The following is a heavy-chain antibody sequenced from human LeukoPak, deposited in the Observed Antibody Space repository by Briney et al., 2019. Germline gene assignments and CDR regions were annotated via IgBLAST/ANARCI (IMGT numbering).Heavy chain of an antibody. CDR3: ARDSSDIRSLIAH. CDR2: IYSSGST. J-gene: IGHJ1*01. V-gene: IGHV3-53*01. Sequence: GGSLRLSCAGSGFTATTNYMSWVRQAPGKGLEWVSVIYSSGSTSYADSVKGRFTISRDSSKNTLYLQMNSLRAEDTAVYYCARDSSDIRSLIAHWGQGTLVTVSS. CDR1: GFTATTNY. D-gene: IGHD2-15*01.